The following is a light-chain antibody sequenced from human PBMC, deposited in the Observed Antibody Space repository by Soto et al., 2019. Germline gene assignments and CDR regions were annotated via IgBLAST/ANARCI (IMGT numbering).Light chain of an antibody. CDR3: QQYGSSPPEKT. V-gene: IGKV3-20*01. CDR1: QSVSNNY. Sequence: EIVLTQSPGTLSLSPGERATLSCRASQSVSNNYLAWYQQKPGQAPRLLIYGASNRATGIPDRFSGSGSGKDFTLTISRLEPEDFAVYYCQQYGSSPPEKTFGQGTKVEIK. J-gene: IGKJ1*01. CDR2: GAS.